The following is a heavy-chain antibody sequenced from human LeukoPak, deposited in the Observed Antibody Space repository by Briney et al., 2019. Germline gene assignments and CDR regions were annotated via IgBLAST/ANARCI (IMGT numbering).Heavy chain of an antibody. D-gene: IGHD3-3*01. CDR1: GGTFSSYA. V-gene: IGHV1-69*13. Sequence: SVKVSCKASGGTFSSYAISWVRQAPGQGVEWMGGIIPIFGTANYAQKFQGRVTITADESTSTAYMELSSLRSEDTAVYYCARDLEWIFDPWGQGTLVTVSS. CDR2: IIPIFGTA. CDR3: ARDLEWIFDP. J-gene: IGHJ5*02.